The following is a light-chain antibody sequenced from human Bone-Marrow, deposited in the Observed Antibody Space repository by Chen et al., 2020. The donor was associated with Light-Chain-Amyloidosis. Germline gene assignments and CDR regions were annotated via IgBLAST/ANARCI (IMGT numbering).Light chain of an antibody. Sequence: SYVLTQPSSVSVAPGQTATIACGGNNIGSTSVHWYQQTPGQAPLLVVYDDSDRPSGIPARLSGSNSGNTATLTISRVECGDEADYYCQVWDRSSDRPVFGGGTKLTVL. CDR1: NIGSTS. V-gene: IGLV3-21*02. CDR2: DDS. J-gene: IGLJ3*02. CDR3: QVWDRSSDRPV.